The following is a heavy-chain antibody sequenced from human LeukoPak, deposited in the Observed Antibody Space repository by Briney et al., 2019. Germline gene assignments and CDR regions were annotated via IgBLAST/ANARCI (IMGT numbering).Heavy chain of an antibody. D-gene: IGHD3-10*01. V-gene: IGHV4-38-2*01. CDR1: GYSISSGYY. J-gene: IGHJ4*02. CDR3: ARGPLWFGELYFDY. Sequence: SETLSLTCAVSGYSISSGYYWGWIRQPPGKGLEWIGSIYHSGSTYYNPSLKSRVTISVDTSKNQFSLKLSSVTAADTAVYYCARGPLWFGELYFDYWGQGNLVTVSS. CDR2: IYHSGST.